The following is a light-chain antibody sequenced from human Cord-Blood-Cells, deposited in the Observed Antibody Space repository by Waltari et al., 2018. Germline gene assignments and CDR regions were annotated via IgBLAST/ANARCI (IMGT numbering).Light chain of an antibody. CDR3: QQSYSTPWT. Sequence: DIQMTQSPSSLSASVGDRVTITCRASQSISRYLKWYQQKPGKAPKLLIYAASSLQSGFTSRLSGSGSGTDFTLTISSLQPEDFATDYCQQSYSTPWTFGQGTKVEIK. CDR1: QSISRY. V-gene: IGKV1-39*01. J-gene: IGKJ1*01. CDR2: AAS.